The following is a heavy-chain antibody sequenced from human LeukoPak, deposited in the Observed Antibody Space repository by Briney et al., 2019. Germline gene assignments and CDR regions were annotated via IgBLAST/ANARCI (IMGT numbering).Heavy chain of an antibody. CDR3: AKMVTATTYYYYYGMEV. D-gene: IGHD5-18*01. Sequence: GGSLRLSCAASGFTFSSYAMSWVRQAPGKGLEWVSAISGSGGSTYYADSVKGRFTISRDNSKNTLYLQMNSLRAEDTAVYYCAKMVTATTYYYYYGMEVWGQGTTVTVSS. J-gene: IGHJ6*02. V-gene: IGHV3-23*01. CDR1: GFTFSSYA. CDR2: ISGSGGST.